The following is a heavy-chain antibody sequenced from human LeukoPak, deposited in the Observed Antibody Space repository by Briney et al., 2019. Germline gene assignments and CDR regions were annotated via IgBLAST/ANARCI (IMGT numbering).Heavy chain of an antibody. V-gene: IGHV4-4*07. J-gene: IGHJ4*02. CDR3: ARDVYYYDTGGYYVTDY. Sequence: SETLSLTCTVSGGSISNYYWSWIRQPAGKGLEWIGRIYSSGDTYYNPSLNSRVTMSVDTSNNQFSLRLRSVTAADTAIYYCARDVYYYDTGGYYVTDYWGQGTLVTVSS. D-gene: IGHD3-22*01. CDR2: IYSSGDT. CDR1: GGSISNYY.